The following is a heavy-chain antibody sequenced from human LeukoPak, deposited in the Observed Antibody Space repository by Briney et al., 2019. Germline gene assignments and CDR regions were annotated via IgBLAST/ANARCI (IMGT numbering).Heavy chain of an antibody. V-gene: IGHV3-73*01. J-gene: IGHJ4*02. CDR2: IRNKANSYAT. CDR1: GFTFSGSA. D-gene: IGHD6-13*01. Sequence: GGSLRLSCAASGFTFSGSAMHWVRQASGKGLEWVGRIRNKANSYATAYAASVKGRFTISRDDSKNTAYLQMNSLKTEDTAVYYCTRLAAAGPLFDYWGQGTLVTVSS. CDR3: TRLAAAGPLFDY.